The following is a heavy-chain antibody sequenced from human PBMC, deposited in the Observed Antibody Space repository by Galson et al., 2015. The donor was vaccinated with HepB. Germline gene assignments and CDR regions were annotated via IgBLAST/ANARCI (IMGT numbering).Heavy chain of an antibody. Sequence: CKVSGYTLTELSMHWVRQAPGKGLEWMGGFDPEDGETIYAQKFQGGVTMTEDTSTDTAYMELSSLRSEDTAVYYCATGDSSSWYWAGYWGQGTLVTVSS. V-gene: IGHV1-24*01. CDR2: FDPEDGET. J-gene: IGHJ4*02. CDR3: ATGDSSSWYWAGY. D-gene: IGHD6-13*01. CDR1: GYTLTELS.